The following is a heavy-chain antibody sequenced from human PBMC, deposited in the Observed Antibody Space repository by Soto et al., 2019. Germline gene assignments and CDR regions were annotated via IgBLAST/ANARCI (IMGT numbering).Heavy chain of an antibody. Sequence: GGSLRLSYAASGGTSVNPGVNWISKAPGKGLEWVGRIKSKTDGGTTDYAAPVKGRFTISRDDSKNTLYLQMNSLKIVVLAVYYWTPDPVYGMDDWGQGTTVTVSS. CDR3: TPDPVYGMDD. J-gene: IGHJ6*02. V-gene: IGHV3-15*07. CDR1: GGTSVNPG. CDR2: IKSKTDGGTT.